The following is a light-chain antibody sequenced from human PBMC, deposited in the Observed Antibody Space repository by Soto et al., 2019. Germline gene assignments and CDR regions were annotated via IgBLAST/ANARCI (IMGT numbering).Light chain of an antibody. CDR1: QSVISN. CDR3: QQYSSWPPWT. Sequence: EIVMTQSPATLSVSPGEKGSLSGRSSQSVISNLAWYQQKPGQAPRLLIYGASARATGIPARFSGSGSGTEFTLTISSLESEDSAVYYCQQYSSWPPWTFGQGTKVDI. V-gene: IGKV3-15*01. CDR2: GAS. J-gene: IGKJ1*01.